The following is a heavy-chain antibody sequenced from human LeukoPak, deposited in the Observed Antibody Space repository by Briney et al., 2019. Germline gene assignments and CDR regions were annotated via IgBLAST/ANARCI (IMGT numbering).Heavy chain of an antibody. CDR3: ARDSSLLPGDEVEAFDI. J-gene: IGHJ3*02. D-gene: IGHD1-26*01. Sequence: PSETLSLTCGVSGGSISSYYWSWIRQPPGKGLEWIGYIYYSGSTNYNPSLKSRVTISVDTSKNQFSLKLSSVTAADTAVYYCARDSSLLPGDEVEAFDIWGKGTMVTVSS. V-gene: IGHV4-59*01. CDR2: IYYSGST. CDR1: GGSISSYY.